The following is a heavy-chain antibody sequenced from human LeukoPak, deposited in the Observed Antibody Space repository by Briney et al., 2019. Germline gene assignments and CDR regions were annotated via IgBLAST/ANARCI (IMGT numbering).Heavy chain of an antibody. J-gene: IGHJ4*02. CDR2: ISYDGSNK. CDR3: ARGEYSSGWHYFDS. CDR1: GFTFSSYA. D-gene: IGHD6-19*01. V-gene: IGHV3-30*04. Sequence: GGSLRLSCAASGFTFSSYAMHWVRQAPGKGLECVGVISYDGSNKYYADSVKGRSTISRDNSKNTLYLQMNSLRAEDTAVYYCARGEYSSGWHYFDSWGQGTLVTVSS.